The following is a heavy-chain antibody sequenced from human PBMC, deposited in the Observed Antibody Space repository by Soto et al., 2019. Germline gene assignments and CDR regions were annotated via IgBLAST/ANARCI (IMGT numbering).Heavy chain of an antibody. CDR3: AKGAAGVFGEFNYYYYYYMDV. J-gene: IGHJ6*03. CDR1: GFTFSSYG. Sequence: GGSLRLSCAASGFTFSSYGMHWVRQAPGKGLEWVAVISYDGSNKYYADSVKGRFTISRDNSKNTLYLQMNSLRAEDTAVYYCAKGAAGVFGEFNYYYYYYMDVWGKGTTVTVSS. D-gene: IGHD3-10*01. V-gene: IGHV3-30*18. CDR2: ISYDGSNK.